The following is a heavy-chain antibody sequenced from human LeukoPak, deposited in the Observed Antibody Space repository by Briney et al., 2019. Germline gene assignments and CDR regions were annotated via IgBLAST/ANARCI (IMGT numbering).Heavy chain of an antibody. CDR2: IKQDGSQK. J-gene: IGHJ4*02. Sequence: GGSLRLSCAASGFTFSSSWMSWVRQAPGKGLEWVANIKQDGSQKYYVDSVKGRFTISRDNAKNSLYLQMNSLRAEDTAVYYCVRDWSYSFDYWGQGALVTVSS. CDR1: GFTFSSSW. V-gene: IGHV3-7*01. CDR3: VRDWSYSFDY. D-gene: IGHD1-26*01.